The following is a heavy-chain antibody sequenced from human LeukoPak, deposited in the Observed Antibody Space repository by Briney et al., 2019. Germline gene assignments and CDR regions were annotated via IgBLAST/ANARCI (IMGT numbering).Heavy chain of an antibody. CDR3: ARENRHATNIDY. Sequence: NTSETLSLTCTVFGDSMPSSTDYWSWIRQLPGKGLEHIGYIYPSGTTYYNPSLRGRVTMSMDTSKNQFSLNLTSVTAADTAVYHCARENRHATNIDYWGQGTLVTVSS. J-gene: IGHJ4*02. CDR1: GDSMPSSTDY. D-gene: IGHD2-2*01. CDR2: IYPSGTT. V-gene: IGHV4-31*03.